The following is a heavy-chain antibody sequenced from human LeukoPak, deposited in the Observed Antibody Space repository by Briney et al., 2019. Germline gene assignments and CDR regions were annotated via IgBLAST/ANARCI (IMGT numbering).Heavy chain of an antibody. V-gene: IGHV3-30*18. J-gene: IGHJ4*02. D-gene: IGHD3-10*01. Sequence: GGSLRLSCAASGFTFSSYGMHWVRQAPGKGLEWVAVTSYDGSNKYYAGSVKGRFTISRDNSKNTLYLQMNSLRAEDTAVYYCAKEVPMVRGVKYLDYWGQGTLVTVSS. CDR1: GFTFSSYG. CDR3: AKEVPMVRGVKYLDY. CDR2: TSYDGSNK.